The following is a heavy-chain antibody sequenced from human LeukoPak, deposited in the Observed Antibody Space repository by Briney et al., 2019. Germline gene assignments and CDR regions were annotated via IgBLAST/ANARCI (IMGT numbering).Heavy chain of an antibody. CDR3: ARQRGTVSDGGYFDY. D-gene: IGHD3-16*01. CDR1: GYSFTKYW. CDR2: ISPADSDT. J-gene: IGHJ4*02. V-gene: IGHV5-51*01. Sequence: GESLKISCKSSGYSFTKYWIAWVRQMPGKGLEWMTMISPADSDTRYSPSFQGQVTISADKSISTAYLQWSSLKASDTAMYYCARQRGTVSDGGYFDYWGQGTLVTVSS.